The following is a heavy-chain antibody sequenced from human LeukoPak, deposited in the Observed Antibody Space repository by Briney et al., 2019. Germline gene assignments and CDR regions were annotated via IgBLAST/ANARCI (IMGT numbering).Heavy chain of an antibody. CDR2: ISSSGSTI. D-gene: IGHD2-15*01. J-gene: IGHJ3*02. Sequence: PGGSLRLSCAASGFTFSSYEMNWVRQAPGKGLEWVSYISSSGSTIYYADSVKGRFTISRDNAKNSLYLQMNSLRAEDTAVYYCARDGPVAGFFIEAFDIWGQGTMVTVSS. CDR3: ARDGPVAGFFIEAFDI. CDR1: GFTFSSYE. V-gene: IGHV3-48*03.